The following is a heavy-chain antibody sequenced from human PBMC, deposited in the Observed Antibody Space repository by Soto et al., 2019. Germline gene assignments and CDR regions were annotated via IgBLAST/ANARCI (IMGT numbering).Heavy chain of an antibody. CDR2: IFYAGDT. Sequence: PSETLSLTCTVSGESIATGAFYWSWIRLQSGKGPEWIGSIFYAGDTYYNPSLKSRVEISLDGSQNQFSLNLRSVTAADTAVYDCAREGDYRTWFEPWGPGTLVTVSS. V-gene: IGHV4-31*03. D-gene: IGHD4-17*01. CDR1: GESIATGAFY. J-gene: IGHJ5*02. CDR3: AREGDYRTWFEP.